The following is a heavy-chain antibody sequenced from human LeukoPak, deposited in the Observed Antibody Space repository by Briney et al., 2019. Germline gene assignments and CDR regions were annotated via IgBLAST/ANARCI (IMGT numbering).Heavy chain of an antibody. CDR1: GGSFSGYY. V-gene: IGHV4-34*01. CDR3: ARIRPYDSIWEAKRRYYFDY. Sequence: SETLSLTCAVYGGSFSGYYWSWIRQPPGKGLEWIGEINHSGSTNYNPSLKSRVTISLDTSKNQFSLKLSSVTAADTALYYCARIRPYDSIWEAKRRYYFDYWGQGTLVTVSS. D-gene: IGHD3-16*01. CDR2: INHSGST. J-gene: IGHJ4*02.